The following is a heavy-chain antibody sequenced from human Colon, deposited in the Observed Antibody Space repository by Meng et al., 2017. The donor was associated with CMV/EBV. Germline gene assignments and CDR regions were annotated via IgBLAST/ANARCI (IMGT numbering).Heavy chain of an antibody. CDR2: VSAGGNT. Sequence: APRPAQPSERLSLPCKVSVAPLSGMSLFLGWVRQPPVKGLECIGSVSAGGNTYYNPSLKSPVTMSVVTSKRQFSLKVNSLTAADTAVYYCAKDSIGKWQFPDYFDSWGQGILVTVSS. D-gene: IGHD3-10*01. CDR3: AKDSIGKWQFPDYFDS. J-gene: IGHJ4*02. CDR1: VAPLSGMSLF. V-gene: IGHV4-39*07.